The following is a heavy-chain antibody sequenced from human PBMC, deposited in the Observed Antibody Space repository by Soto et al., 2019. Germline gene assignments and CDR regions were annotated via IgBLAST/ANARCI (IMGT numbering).Heavy chain of an antibody. CDR3: ARTNYYDSSGYSPGGAFDI. J-gene: IGHJ3*02. CDR1: GYTFTSYG. Sequence: GASVKVSCKASGYTFTSYGISWVRQAPGQGLEWMGWISAYNGNTNYAQKLQGRVTMTTDTSTSTAYMELRSLRSDDTAVYHCARTNYYDSSGYSPGGAFDIWGQGTMVTVSS. CDR2: ISAYNGNT. V-gene: IGHV1-18*04. D-gene: IGHD3-22*01.